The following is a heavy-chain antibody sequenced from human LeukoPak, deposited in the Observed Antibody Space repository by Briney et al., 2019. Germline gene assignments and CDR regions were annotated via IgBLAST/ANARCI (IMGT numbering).Heavy chain of an antibody. V-gene: IGHV3-7*03. CDR3: ARVHRFGELFFDY. D-gene: IGHD3-10*01. Sequence: GGSLRLSCAASGFSFSNYWMNWVRQAPGKGLEWAANINLDGSEKYYVDSVKGRFTFSRDNAKSSVYLQMNSLRAEDTAVYYCARVHRFGELFFDYWGQGTLVTVSS. CDR2: INLDGSEK. CDR1: GFSFSNYW. J-gene: IGHJ4*02.